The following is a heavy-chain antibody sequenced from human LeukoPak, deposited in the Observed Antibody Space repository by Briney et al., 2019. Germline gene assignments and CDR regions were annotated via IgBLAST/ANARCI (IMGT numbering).Heavy chain of an antibody. CDR3: ARDYYDRSGFGAFDI. Sequence: ASVKVSCKASGFTFTAYYMHCVLQAPGQGLEWMGWINPNSGGTNYAQKFQGRVTMTRDTSISTAYMELSRLRSDDTAEYYTARDYYDRSGFGAFDIWGQGTMVTVSS. D-gene: IGHD3-22*01. CDR1: GFTFTAYY. J-gene: IGHJ3*02. CDR2: INPNSGGT. V-gene: IGHV1-2*02.